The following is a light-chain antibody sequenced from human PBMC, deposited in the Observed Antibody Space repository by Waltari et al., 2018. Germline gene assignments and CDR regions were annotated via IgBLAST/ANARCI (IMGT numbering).Light chain of an antibody. Sequence: QSVLTQPPSASGPPGQRVTISCSGSRSNIGSNFVSWSQQCPGTAPKLLIFRNNPRPSGVPDRFSGSKFASSASLAIRGLRSDDEAHYYCASGDDSLSGGIFGGGTEVTVL. CDR2: RNN. J-gene: IGLJ2*01. CDR3: ASGDDSLSGGI. V-gene: IGLV1-47*01. CDR1: RSNIGSNF.